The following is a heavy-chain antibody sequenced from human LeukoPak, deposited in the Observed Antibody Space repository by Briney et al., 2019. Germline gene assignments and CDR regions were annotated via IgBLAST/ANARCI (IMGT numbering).Heavy chain of an antibody. CDR1: GFTFSSYS. V-gene: IGHV3-21*01. CDR2: ISSSSSYI. Sequence: PGGSLRLSCAASGFTFSSYSMNWVRQAPGKGLEWVSSISSSSSYIYYADSVKGRFTISRDNAKNSLYLQMNSLRVEDTAVYYCTRGGAARPDFWGQGTLVTVSS. J-gene: IGHJ4*02. CDR3: TRGGAARPDF. D-gene: IGHD6-6*01.